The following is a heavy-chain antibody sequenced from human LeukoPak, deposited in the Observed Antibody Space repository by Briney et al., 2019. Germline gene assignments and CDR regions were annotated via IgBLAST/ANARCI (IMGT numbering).Heavy chain of an antibody. D-gene: IGHD6-19*01. J-gene: IGHJ6*04. CDR3: ATSWVVAGIGTYYGMDV. CDR2: FDPEDGET. Sequence: ASVKVSCKVSGYTLTELSMHWVRQAPGKGLEWMGGFDPEDGETIYAQKFQGRVTMTEDTSTDTAHMELSSLRSEDTAVYYCATSWVVAGIGTYYGMDVWGKGTTVTVSS. CDR1: GYTLTELS. V-gene: IGHV1-24*01.